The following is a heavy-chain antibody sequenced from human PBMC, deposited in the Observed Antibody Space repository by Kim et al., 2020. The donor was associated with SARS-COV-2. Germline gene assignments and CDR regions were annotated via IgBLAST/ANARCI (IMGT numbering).Heavy chain of an antibody. J-gene: IGHJ4*02. D-gene: IGHD1-1*01. Sequence: ASVKVSCKASGYTFTSYAMHWVRQAPGQRLEWMGWINAGNGNTKYSQKFQGRVTITRDTSASTAYMELSSLKSEDTAVYYCARTTKGATCLDYWGQGTLVTVSS. CDR3: ARTTKGATCLDY. CDR2: INAGNGNT. V-gene: IGHV1-3*01. CDR1: GYTFTSYA.